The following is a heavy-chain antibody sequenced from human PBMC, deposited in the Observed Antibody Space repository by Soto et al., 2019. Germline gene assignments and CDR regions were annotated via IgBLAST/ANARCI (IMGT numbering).Heavy chain of an antibody. J-gene: IGHJ5*02. CDR2: INAGNGNT. CDR1: GYTFTSYG. CDR3: ARDPWNYVSGWFDP. Sequence: ASVKVSCKASGYTFTSYGISWVRQAPGQRLEWMGWINAGNGNTKYSQKFQGRVTITRDTSASTAYMELSSLRSEDTAVYYCARDPWNYVSGWFDPWGQGTLVTVSS. D-gene: IGHD1-7*01. V-gene: IGHV1-3*01.